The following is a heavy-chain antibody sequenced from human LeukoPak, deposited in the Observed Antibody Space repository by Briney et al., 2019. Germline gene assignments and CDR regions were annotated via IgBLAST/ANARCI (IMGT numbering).Heavy chain of an antibody. V-gene: IGHV3-21*01. CDR1: GFTFSSYA. D-gene: IGHD5-18*01. J-gene: IGHJ4*02. Sequence: GGSLRLSCAVSGFTFSSYAMSWVRRAPGKGLEWVSSISSSSIYIYYADSVKGRFTISRDNAKNSLYLQMNSLRAEDTAVYYCAREGTAMAYFDYWGQGTLVTVSS. CDR3: AREGTAMAYFDY. CDR2: ISSSSIYI.